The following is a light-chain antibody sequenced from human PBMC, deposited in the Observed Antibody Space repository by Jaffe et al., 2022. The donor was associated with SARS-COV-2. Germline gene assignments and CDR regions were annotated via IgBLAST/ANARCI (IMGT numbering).Light chain of an antibody. Sequence: QSALTQPPSVSASPGQSVTISCTGTTTDVGGYNYVSWYQQRPGKAPKLMIYDVTERPSGVPARFSGSKSGNTASLTISGLQAEDEADYYCCSYAGTYSFVFGSGTTVTVL. V-gene: IGLV2-11*01. CDR1: TTDVGGYNY. CDR3: CSYAGTYSFV. J-gene: IGLJ1*01. CDR2: DVT.